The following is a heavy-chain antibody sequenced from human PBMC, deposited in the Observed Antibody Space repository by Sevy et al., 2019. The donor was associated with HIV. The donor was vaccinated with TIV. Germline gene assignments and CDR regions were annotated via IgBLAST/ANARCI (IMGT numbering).Heavy chain of an antibody. CDR2: IYYSGST. CDR1: GGSISSYY. J-gene: IGHJ6*03. V-gene: IGHV4-59*01. Sequence: SETLSLTCTVSGGSISSYYWSWIRQPPGKGLEWIGYIYYSGSTNYNPSLKSRVTISVDTSKNQFSLKLSSVTAADTAVYYCARRNWGSGYYYYYMDVWGKGTTVTVSS. D-gene: IGHD7-27*01. CDR3: ARRNWGSGYYYYYMDV.